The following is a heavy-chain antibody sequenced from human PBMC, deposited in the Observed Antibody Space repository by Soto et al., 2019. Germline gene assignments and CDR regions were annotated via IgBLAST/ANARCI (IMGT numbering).Heavy chain of an antibody. D-gene: IGHD2-21*02. V-gene: IGHV4-34*01. CDR3: ARADRTLVTSYSLDV. CDR2: INHSGTI. J-gene: IGHJ6*02. Sequence: SETLSLTCSVYGGSFSCYYWTWIRQPPGKGLEWIGEINHSGTINFNPSLKSRLTISLDTSKKHFSLKLSSVTDADTAAYYCARADRTLVTSYSLDVWGQGTTVTVSS. CDR1: GGSFSCYY.